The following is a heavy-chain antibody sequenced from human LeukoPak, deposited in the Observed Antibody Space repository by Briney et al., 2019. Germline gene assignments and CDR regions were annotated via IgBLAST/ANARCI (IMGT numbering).Heavy chain of an antibody. CDR3: AKDRQLVGTTPSNFDY. Sequence: GVSLRLSWAASGFSFSSYAMNWVRQAPGKGLVWLSGMGGSGGRTYCADYVKGRFTSSSYNSHDTLYLEMNILRVEDTAVYYCAKDRQLVGTTPSNFDYWGQGTLVTVSS. J-gene: IGHJ4*02. CDR2: MGGSGGRT. V-gene: IGHV3-23*01. D-gene: IGHD1-26*01. CDR1: GFSFSSYA.